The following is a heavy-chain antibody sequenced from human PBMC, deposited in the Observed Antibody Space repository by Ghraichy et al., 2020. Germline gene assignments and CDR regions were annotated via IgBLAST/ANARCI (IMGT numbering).Heavy chain of an antibody. V-gene: IGHV3-21*01. CDR1: GFTFSSYS. CDR3: ARDTVSAAMGNYYYYGMDV. CDR2: ISSSSSYI. D-gene: IGHD2-2*01. J-gene: IGHJ6*02. Sequence: GGSLRLSCAASGFTFSSYSMNWVRQAPGKGLEWVSSISSSSSYIYYADSVKGRFTISRDNAKNSLYLQMNSLRAEDTAVYYCARDTVSAAMGNYYYYGMDVWGQGTTVTVSS.